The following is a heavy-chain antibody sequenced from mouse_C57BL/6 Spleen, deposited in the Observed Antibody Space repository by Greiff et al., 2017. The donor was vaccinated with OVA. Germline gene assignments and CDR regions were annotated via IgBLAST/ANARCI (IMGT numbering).Heavy chain of an antibody. Sequence: EVQVVESGEGLVKPGGSLKLSCAASGFTFSSYAMSWVRQTPEKRLEWVAYISSGGEYIYYADTVKGRFTISRDNARNTLYLQMSSLKSEDTAMYYCTREGYYGSSYYWGQGTLVTVSA. J-gene: IGHJ3*01. V-gene: IGHV5-9-1*02. CDR1: GFTFSSYA. CDR2: ISSGGEYI. D-gene: IGHD1-1*01. CDR3: TREGYYGSSYY.